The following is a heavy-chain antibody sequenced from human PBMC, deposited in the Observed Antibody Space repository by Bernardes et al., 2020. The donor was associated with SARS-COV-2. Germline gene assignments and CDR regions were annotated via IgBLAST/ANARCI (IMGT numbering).Heavy chain of an antibody. Sequence: ASVKVSCKASGYTFTSYGISWVRQAPGQGLEWMGWISAYNGNTSYADSVKDRFTISRDNAKNTLYLQMNSLRVEDTAVYYCGRDLGGEAGYWGQGTLLTVSS. V-gene: IGHV1-18*01. D-gene: IGHD2-21*01. CDR3: GRDLGGEAGY. CDR2: ISAYNGNT. CDR1: GYTFTSYG. J-gene: IGHJ4*02.